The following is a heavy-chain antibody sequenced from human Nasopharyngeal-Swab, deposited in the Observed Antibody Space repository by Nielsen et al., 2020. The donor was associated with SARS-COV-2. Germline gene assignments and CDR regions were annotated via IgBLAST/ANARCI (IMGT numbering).Heavy chain of an antibody. D-gene: IGHD3-10*01. V-gene: IGHV3-30-3*01. CDR2: ISYDGSNK. J-gene: IGHJ3*02. CDR1: GFTFSSYA. Sequence: GESLKISCAASGFTFSSYAMHWVRQAPGKGLEWVAVISYDGSNKYYADSVKGRFTISRDNSKNTLYLQMNSLGAEDTAVYYCARDLSGSYADDAFDIWGQGTMVTVSS. CDR3: ARDLSGSYADDAFDI.